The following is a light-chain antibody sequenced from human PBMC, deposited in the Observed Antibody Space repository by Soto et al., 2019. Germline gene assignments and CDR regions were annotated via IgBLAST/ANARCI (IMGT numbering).Light chain of an antibody. CDR2: DAS. CDR1: QSVSSY. Sequence: EIVLTQSPATLSLSPGERATLSCRASQSVSSYLAWYQQKPGQAPRLLIYDASTRATGIPARFSGSGSGTDFPLTISSLEPEDFAVYYYQQRSNWPRTFGQGTKLEIK. J-gene: IGKJ2*01. CDR3: QQRSNWPRT. V-gene: IGKV3-11*01.